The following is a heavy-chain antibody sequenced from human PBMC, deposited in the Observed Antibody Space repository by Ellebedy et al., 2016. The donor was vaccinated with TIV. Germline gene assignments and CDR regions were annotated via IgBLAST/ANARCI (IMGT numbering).Heavy chain of an antibody. Sequence: GESLKISCAASGFTFTDYAMNWVRQAPGKGLEWVSSISTSSSHIFQADSVKGRFTISRDDAQNSLYLQMNSLGAEDTALYYCARVYCSGATCPAAFDIWGQGTMVTVSS. CDR2: ISTSSSHI. V-gene: IGHV3-21*01. J-gene: IGHJ3*02. D-gene: IGHD2-15*01. CDR1: GFTFTDYA. CDR3: ARVYCSGATCPAAFDI.